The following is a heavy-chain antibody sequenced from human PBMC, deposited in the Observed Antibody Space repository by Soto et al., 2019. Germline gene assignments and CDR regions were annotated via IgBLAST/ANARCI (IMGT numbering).Heavy chain of an antibody. CDR3: ARGEAGVDSSLNL. D-gene: IGHD3-16*01. J-gene: IGHJ3*01. Sequence: ASVKVSCKASGGTFSSYTISWVRQAPGQGLEWVGWINPDSGGTKYAQKFQGWVTMTRDTSIRTAYMELSRLRSDDTAVYYCARGEAGVDSSLNLWCQGTKLPVSS. V-gene: IGHV1-2*04. CDR1: GGTFSSYT. CDR2: INPDSGGT.